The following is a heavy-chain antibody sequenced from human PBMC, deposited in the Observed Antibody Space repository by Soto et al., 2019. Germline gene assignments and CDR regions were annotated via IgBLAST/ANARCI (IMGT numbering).Heavy chain of an antibody. J-gene: IGHJ5*02. D-gene: IGHD3-9*01. CDR2: ISAYNGKT. Sequence: ASVKVSCKASGYTFTSYGISWVRQAPGQGLEWMGWISAYNGKTNYAQKFQGRVTMTEDTSTDTAYMELSSLRSEDTAVYYCATAPNILTGRALGPWGQGTLVTVSS. CDR3: ATAPNILTGRALGP. V-gene: IGHV1-18*01. CDR1: GYTFTSYG.